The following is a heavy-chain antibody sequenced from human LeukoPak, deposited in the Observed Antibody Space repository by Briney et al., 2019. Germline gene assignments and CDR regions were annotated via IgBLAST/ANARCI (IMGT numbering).Heavy chain of an antibody. J-gene: IGHJ4*02. V-gene: IGHV3-23*01. CDR1: GFTFSSYA. Sequence: GGSLRLSCAASGFTFSSYAMSWVRQAPGKGLEWVSTISGSGGATYYADSVKGRFTISRDNSKITLYLQMNGLRAEDTALFYCAKAVVVVPAATPFDYWGLGTLVTVSS. D-gene: IGHD2-2*01. CDR3: AKAVVVVPAATPFDY. CDR2: ISGSGGAT.